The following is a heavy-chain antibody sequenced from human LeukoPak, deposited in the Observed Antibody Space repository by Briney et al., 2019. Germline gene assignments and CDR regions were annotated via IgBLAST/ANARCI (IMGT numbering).Heavy chain of an antibody. V-gene: IGHV3-7*01. CDR3: AKPITVSGATDGFDI. CDR2: IKQDGNEK. D-gene: IGHD3-3*01. CDR1: GFTFSDYY. Sequence: GGSLRLSCAASGFTFSDYYMSWIRQAPGKGLEWVANIKQDGNEKYYVGSVKGRFTISRDNAKNSLYLQMNSLRVEDTAVYYCAKPITVSGATDGFDIWGQGTMVTVSS. J-gene: IGHJ3*02.